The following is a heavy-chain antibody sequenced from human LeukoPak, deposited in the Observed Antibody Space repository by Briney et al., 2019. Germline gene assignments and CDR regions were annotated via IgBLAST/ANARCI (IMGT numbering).Heavy chain of an antibody. Sequence: GRSLRLSCAASGFTFSSYAMHWVRQAPGKGLEWVAVISYDGSNKYYADSVKGRFTISRDNSKNTLYLQMNSLRAEDTAVYYCAREKIAAAGFFYWGQGTLVTVSS. CDR3: AREKIAAAGFFY. D-gene: IGHD6-13*01. V-gene: IGHV3-30*04. J-gene: IGHJ4*02. CDR2: ISYDGSNK. CDR1: GFTFSSYA.